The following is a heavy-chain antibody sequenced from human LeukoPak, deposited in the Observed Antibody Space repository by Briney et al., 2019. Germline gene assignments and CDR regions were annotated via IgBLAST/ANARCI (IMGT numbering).Heavy chain of an antibody. Sequence: EGSLRLSCAASGFTFSSYEMNWVRQAPGKGLEWVSYISSSGSTIYYADSVKGRFTISRDNAKNPLYLQMNSLRAEDTAVYYCAELGITVIGGVWGKGTTVTISS. CDR2: ISSSGSTI. V-gene: IGHV3-48*03. J-gene: IGHJ6*04. D-gene: IGHD3-10*02. CDR1: GFTFSSYE. CDR3: AELGITVIGGV.